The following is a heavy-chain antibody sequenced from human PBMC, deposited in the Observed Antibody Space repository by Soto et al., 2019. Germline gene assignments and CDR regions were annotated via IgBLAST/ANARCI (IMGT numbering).Heavy chain of an antibody. CDR2: ISSSGSTI. D-gene: IGHD1-26*01. CDR1: GFTFSDYY. J-gene: IGHJ3*02. Sequence: GGSLRLSCAASGFTFSDYYMSWIRQAPGKGLEWVSYISSSGSTIYYADSVKGRFTISRDNAKNSLYLQMNSLRAEDTAVYYCARDKGSWWELLPTAFDIWGQGTMVTVSS. V-gene: IGHV3-11*01. CDR3: ARDKGSWWELLPTAFDI.